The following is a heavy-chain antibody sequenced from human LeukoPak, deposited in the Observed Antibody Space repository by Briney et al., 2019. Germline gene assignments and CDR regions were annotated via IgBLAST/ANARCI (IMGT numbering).Heavy chain of an antibody. CDR1: GYTFTSYG. CDR2: ISAYNGNT. CDR3: ARVPITIFGVVILPPFDY. V-gene: IGHV1-18*01. D-gene: IGHD3-3*01. J-gene: IGHJ4*02. Sequence: ASVKVSCKASGYTFTSYGIGWVRQAPGQGLEWMGWISAYNGNTNYAQKLQGRVTMTTDTSTSTAYMELRSLRSDDTAVYYCARVPITIFGVVILPPFDYWGQGTLVTVSS.